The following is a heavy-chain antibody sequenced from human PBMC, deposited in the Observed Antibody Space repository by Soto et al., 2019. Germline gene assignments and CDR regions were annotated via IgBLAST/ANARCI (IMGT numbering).Heavy chain of an antibody. V-gene: IGHV1-3*01. D-gene: IGHD1-1*01. J-gene: IGHJ4*02. Sequence: ASVKVSCKASGYTFTSYAMHWVRQAPGQRLEWMGWINAGNGNTEYSQKFQGRVTITRDTSANSVYMELSSLTSEDTAVYYCARSSTVDTTAGGTHFDYWGQGTLVTVSS. CDR3: ARSSTVDTTAGGTHFDY. CDR2: INAGNGNT. CDR1: GYTFTSYA.